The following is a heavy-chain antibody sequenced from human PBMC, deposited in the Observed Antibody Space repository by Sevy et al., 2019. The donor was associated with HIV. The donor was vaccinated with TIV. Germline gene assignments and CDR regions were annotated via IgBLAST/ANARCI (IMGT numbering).Heavy chain of an antibody. CDR3: AGWGFGYNSDWLTYFDY. Sequence: GGSLRLSCAASGFTFSSYWMSWVRQAPGKGLEWVANIKEDGSETYYVDSVKGRFTISRDNAKNSLYLQMNSMRAEDTAVYYCAGWGFGYNSDWLTYFDYWGQGTLVTVSS. D-gene: IGHD6-25*01. CDR1: GFTFSSYW. J-gene: IGHJ4*02. CDR2: IKEDGSET. V-gene: IGHV3-7*01.